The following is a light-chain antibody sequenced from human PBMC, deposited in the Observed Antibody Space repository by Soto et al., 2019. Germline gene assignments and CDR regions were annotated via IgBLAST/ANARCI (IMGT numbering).Light chain of an antibody. V-gene: IGKV1-39*01. Sequence: DMEMTQSPSSLSASVGDRVTITCRASQSISNYLNWYQHKPGKVPKLLIYAASSLQSGVPTRFSGSGSGRHFTLTINSLQPEDFTTYYCQQSYGTPLSFGGGTKIESK. CDR3: QQSYGTPLS. CDR1: QSISNY. CDR2: AAS. J-gene: IGKJ4*01.